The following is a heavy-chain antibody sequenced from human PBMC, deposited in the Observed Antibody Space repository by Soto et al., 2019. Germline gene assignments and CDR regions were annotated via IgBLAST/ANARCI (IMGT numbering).Heavy chain of an antibody. D-gene: IGHD2-21*02. Sequence: EVQLLESGGRLVQPGGSLTLSCAASGFSFTNYAMAWVRQAPGKGLEWVSSITGSGAVTYYADSVRGRFTISRDNSKNSLSLQINSLRAEDTAVYYCAKCDFLTYYFDSWGQGTLVPVSS. CDR2: ITGSGAVT. V-gene: IGHV3-23*01. J-gene: IGHJ4*02. CDR3: AKCDFLTYYFDS. CDR1: GFSFTNYA.